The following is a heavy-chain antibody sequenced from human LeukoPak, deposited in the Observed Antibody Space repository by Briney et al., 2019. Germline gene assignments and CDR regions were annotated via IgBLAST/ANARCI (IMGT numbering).Heavy chain of an antibody. CDR3: ARQYDSSGYLGLDAFDI. J-gene: IGHJ3*02. Sequence: PGESLKISCKGSGYSFTSYWIGWVRQMPGKGLEWMGIIYPGDSDTRYSPSFQGQVTISADKSISTAYLQWSSLKASDTAMYYCARQYDSSGYLGLDAFDIWGQGTMVTVSS. V-gene: IGHV5-51*01. D-gene: IGHD3-22*01. CDR2: IYPGDSDT. CDR1: GYSFTSYW.